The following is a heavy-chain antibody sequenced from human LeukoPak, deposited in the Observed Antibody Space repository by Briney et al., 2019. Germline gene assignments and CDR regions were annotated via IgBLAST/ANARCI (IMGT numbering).Heavy chain of an antibody. J-gene: IGHJ4*02. CDR3: AKEVDSFDY. V-gene: IGHV3-23*01. D-gene: IGHD3-22*01. CDR2: ISGRGGST. Sequence: TGGSLRLSCAASGFTFSSYSMNWVRQAPGKGLEWVSAISGRGGSTYYADSVKGRFTISRDNSKHTLYQQMTSRSAGDKAVYYCAKEVDSFDYWGQGTLVTVSS. CDR1: GFTFSSYS.